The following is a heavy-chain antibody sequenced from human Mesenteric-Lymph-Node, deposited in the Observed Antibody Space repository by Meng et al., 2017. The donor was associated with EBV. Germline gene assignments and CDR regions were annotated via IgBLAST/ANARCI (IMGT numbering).Heavy chain of an antibody. V-gene: IGHV1-2*06. CDR3: ARRYRGIDY. CDR1: GYTFTGYY. CDR2: INPNSGGT. Sequence: QVQLERSGEEVKKPGASVNVSCKASGYTFTGYYIHWVRQAPGQALEWVGRINPNSGGTNYAQKFQGRVTMTRNTSISTAYMELSSLRSEDTAVYYCARRYRGIDYWGQGTLVTVSS. D-gene: IGHD3-16*01. J-gene: IGHJ4*02.